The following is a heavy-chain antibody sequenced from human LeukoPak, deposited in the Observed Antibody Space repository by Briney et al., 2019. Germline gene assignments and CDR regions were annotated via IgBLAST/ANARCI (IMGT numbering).Heavy chain of an antibody. J-gene: IGHJ4*02. V-gene: IGHV4-39*01. D-gene: IGHD3-10*01. CDR2: IYYSGST. Sequence: SETLSLTCTVSGGSISSSSYYWGWIRQPPGKGLEWIGSIYYSGSTYYNPSLKSRVTISVDTSKNQFSLKLSSVTAADTAVYYCARQGSYGSGSYCDYWGQGTLVTVSS. CDR3: ARQGSYGSGSYCDY. CDR1: GGSISSSSYY.